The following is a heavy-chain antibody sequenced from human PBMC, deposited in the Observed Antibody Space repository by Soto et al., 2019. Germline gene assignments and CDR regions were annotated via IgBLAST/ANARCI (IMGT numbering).Heavy chain of an antibody. CDR3: ARGDIVAGDNWFDP. J-gene: IGHJ5*02. D-gene: IGHD5-12*01. Sequence: PGQGLEWMGMIDPSNGNTKYSQKFQGRVTITRDTSASTAYMELSSLRSEDTAVYYCARGDIVAGDNWFDPWGQGTLVTVSS. CDR2: IDPSNGNT. V-gene: IGHV1-3*01.